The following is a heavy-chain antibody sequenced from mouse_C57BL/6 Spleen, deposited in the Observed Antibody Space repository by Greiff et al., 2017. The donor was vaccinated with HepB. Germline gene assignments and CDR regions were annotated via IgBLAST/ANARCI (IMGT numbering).Heavy chain of an antibody. CDR3: ARWGFSESWYFDF. Sequence: QVQLQQSGAELAKPGASVTLSCKASGYTFTSYWMHWVNQRPGQGLEWIGYIYPSSGYTKYNQKFKDKAKLTADKSSSTAYMQLSSLTSEDSAVYFCARWGFSESWYFDFWGTGTTLTVSS. J-gene: IGHJ1*03. V-gene: IGHV1-7*01. D-gene: IGHD6-2*01. CDR2: IYPSSGYT. CDR1: GYTFTSYW.